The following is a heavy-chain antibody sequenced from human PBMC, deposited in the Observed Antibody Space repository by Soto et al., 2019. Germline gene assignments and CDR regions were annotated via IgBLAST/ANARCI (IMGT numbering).Heavy chain of an antibody. V-gene: IGHV3-23*01. CDR2: ISGSGGST. Sequence: PGGSLRLSCAASGFTFSSYAMSWVRQAPGKGLEWVSAISGSGGSTYYADSVKGRFTISRDNSKNTLYLQMNSLRAEDTAVYYCAKDQLVGYYYYGMDVWGQGTTVTVSS. J-gene: IGHJ6*02. CDR3: AKDQLVGYYYYGMDV. D-gene: IGHD6-6*01. CDR1: GFTFSSYA.